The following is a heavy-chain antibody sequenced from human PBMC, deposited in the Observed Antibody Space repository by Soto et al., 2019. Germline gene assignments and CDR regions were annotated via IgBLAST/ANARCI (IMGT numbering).Heavy chain of an antibody. CDR2: INPSGGST. CDR3: ATWAIRAARSFDY. D-gene: IGHD6-6*01. J-gene: IGHJ4*02. V-gene: IGHV1-46*01. Sequence: GASVKVSFKASGYTFTSYYMHWVRQAPGQGLEWMGIINPSGGSTSYAQKFQGRVTMTRDTSTSTVYMELSSLRSEDTAVYYCATWAIRAARSFDYWGQGTLVTVS. CDR1: GYTFTSYY.